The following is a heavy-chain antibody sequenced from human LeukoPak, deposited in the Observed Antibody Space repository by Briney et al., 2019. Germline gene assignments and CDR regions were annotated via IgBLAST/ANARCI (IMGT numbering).Heavy chain of an antibody. J-gene: IGHJ5*02. Sequence: ASVKVSCKASGGTFSSYAISWVRQAPGQGLEWMGRIIPFLCIANYAQKFQGRVTITADKSTSTAYMELSSLRSEDTAMYYCARDLYDSSGLSPWFDPWGQGTLVTVSS. CDR2: IIPFLCIA. CDR1: GGTFSSYA. V-gene: IGHV1-69*04. CDR3: ARDLYDSSGLSPWFDP. D-gene: IGHD3-22*01.